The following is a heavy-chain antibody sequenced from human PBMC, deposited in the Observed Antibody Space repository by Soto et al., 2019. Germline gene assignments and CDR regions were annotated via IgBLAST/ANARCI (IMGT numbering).Heavy chain of an antibody. D-gene: IGHD3-22*01. V-gene: IGHV3-33*01. Sequence: PGGSLRLSCAASGFTFSSYGMHWVRQAPGKGLEWVAVIRYDGSNKYYADSVKGRFTISRDNSKNTLYLQMNSLRAEDTAVYYCARAYYYDSSGYYYLPSYYYYGMDVWGQGTTVTVSS. J-gene: IGHJ6*02. CDR1: GFTFSSYG. CDR2: IRYDGSNK. CDR3: ARAYYYDSSGYYYLPSYYYYGMDV.